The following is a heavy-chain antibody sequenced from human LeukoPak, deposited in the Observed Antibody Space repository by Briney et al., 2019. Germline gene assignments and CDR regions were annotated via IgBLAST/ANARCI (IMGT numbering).Heavy chain of an antibody. CDR3: ARDRGDGYKPDAFDI. J-gene: IGHJ3*02. V-gene: IGHV1-2*02. D-gene: IGHD5-24*01. CDR1: GYTFTGYY. CDR2: INPNSGGT. Sequence: ASVKVSCKASGYTFTGYYMHWVRQAPGQGLEWMGWINPNSGGTNYAQKFQGRATMTRDTSISTAYMELSRLRSDDTAVYYCARDRGDGYKPDAFDIWGQGTMVTVSS.